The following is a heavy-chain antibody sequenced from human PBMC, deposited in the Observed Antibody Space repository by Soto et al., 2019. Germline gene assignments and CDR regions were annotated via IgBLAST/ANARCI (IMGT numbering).Heavy chain of an antibody. CDR1: GYSISSGYY. J-gene: IGHJ5*02. V-gene: IGHV4-38-2*01. D-gene: IGHD2-2*02. Sequence: SDTLSLPCAVSGYSISSGYYWGWIRQPPGKGLEWIGSIYHSGSTYYNPSLKSRVTISVDTSKNQFSLKLSSVTAADTAVYYCARVPGGCSSTSCYKGLGWFDPWGQGTLVTVSS. CDR3: ARVPGGCSSTSCYKGLGWFDP. CDR2: IYHSGST.